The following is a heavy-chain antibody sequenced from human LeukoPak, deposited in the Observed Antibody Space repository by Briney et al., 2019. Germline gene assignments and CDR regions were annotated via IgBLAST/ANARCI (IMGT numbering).Heavy chain of an antibody. D-gene: IGHD2-2*01. V-gene: IGHV3-21*01. J-gene: IGHJ5*02. CDR3: ARAGMDCSSTSCYRLDLDP. Sequence: GGSLRLSCAASGFTFSSYAMSWVRQAPGKGLEWVSSISSSSSYIYYADSVKGRFTISRDNAKNSLYLQMNSLRAEDTAVYYCARAGMDCSSTSCYRLDLDPWGQGTLVTVSS. CDR2: ISSSSSYI. CDR1: GFTFSSYA.